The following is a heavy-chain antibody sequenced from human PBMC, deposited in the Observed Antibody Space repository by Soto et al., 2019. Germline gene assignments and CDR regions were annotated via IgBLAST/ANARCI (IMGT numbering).Heavy chain of an antibody. CDR3: ARGHFDSRGYSNALDC. CDR1: GGSISTYY. J-gene: IGHJ4*02. V-gene: IGHV4-59*01. CDR2: IYYSGST. Sequence: PSETLSLTCTVSGGSISTYYWSWIRQPPGKGLEWIGYIYYSGSTNYNPSLKSRVTISVDTSKNHVSLILNSVNVADSAIYYCARGHFDSRGYSNALDCWGQGTLVTVSS. D-gene: IGHD3-22*01.